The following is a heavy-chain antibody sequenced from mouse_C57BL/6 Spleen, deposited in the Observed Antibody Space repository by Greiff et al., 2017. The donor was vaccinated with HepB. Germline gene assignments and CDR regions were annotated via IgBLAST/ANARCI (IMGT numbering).Heavy chain of an antibody. CDR2: ISSGGDYI. Sequence: EVMLVESGEGLVKPGGSLKLSCAASGFTFSSYAMSWVRQTPEKRLEWVAYISSGGDYIYYADTVKGRFTISRDNARNTLYLQMSSLKSEDTTMYYCARDSIYDCYYSYYFDYWGQGTTLTVSS. D-gene: IGHD2-3*01. J-gene: IGHJ2*01. V-gene: IGHV5S21*01. CDR3: ARDSIYDCYYSYYFDY. CDR1: GFTFSSYA.